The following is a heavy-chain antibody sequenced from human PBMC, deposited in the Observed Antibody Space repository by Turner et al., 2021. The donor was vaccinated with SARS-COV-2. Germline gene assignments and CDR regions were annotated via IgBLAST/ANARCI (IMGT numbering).Heavy chain of an antibody. CDR2: FDPEDGET. V-gene: IGHV1-24*01. CDR3: ATGYQLQVNWFDP. Sequence: QVQLVQFGAEVKKPGASVKVSCKISGYTLTELSMYWVRQATGKGLEWMGGFDPEDGETIYAQNFQGRVTMNEDTSTDTAYMELGSLGSEDTAVYFCATGYQLQVNWFDPWGQGTLVTVSS. CDR1: GYTLTELS. J-gene: IGHJ5*02. D-gene: IGHD2-2*01.